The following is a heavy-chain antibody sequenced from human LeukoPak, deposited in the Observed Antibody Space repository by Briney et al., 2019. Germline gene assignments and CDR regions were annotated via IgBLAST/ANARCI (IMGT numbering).Heavy chain of an antibody. D-gene: IGHD6-6*01. V-gene: IGHV1-8*01. CDR3: ARDQGLAARN. CDR2: MSPNSGDT. J-gene: IGHJ4*02. Sequence: ASVKVSCKASGYTFTSYHINWVRQATGQGLEWMGWMSPNSGDTGFAQKFQGRVTMTRNTSITTAYMELSSLRSDDTAIYYCARDQGLAARNWGQGTLVTVSS. CDR1: GYTFTSYH.